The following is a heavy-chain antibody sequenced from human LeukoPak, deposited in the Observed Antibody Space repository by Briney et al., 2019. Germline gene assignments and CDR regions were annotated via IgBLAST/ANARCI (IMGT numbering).Heavy chain of an antibody. V-gene: IGHV4-39*01. Sequence: PSETLSLTCTVSGGSIRSSTYYWGWIRQPPGKGLEWIGNLYYSGSTYYNPSLKSRVIISVDTSKNHFSLKLSSVTAADTAFYYCARQAISGYDPPPFDSWGQGTLVTVSS. J-gene: IGHJ4*02. CDR3: ARQAISGYDPPPFDS. CDR2: LYYSGST. CDR1: GGSIRSSTYY. D-gene: IGHD5-12*01.